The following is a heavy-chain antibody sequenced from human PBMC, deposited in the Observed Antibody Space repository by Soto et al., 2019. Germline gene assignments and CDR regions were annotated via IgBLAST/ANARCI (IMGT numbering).Heavy chain of an antibody. J-gene: IGHJ4*02. CDR1: GYIFTSYG. CDR3: ARGAFDYGSESDYYTPFDY. D-gene: IGHD3-10*01. CDR2: IGLYIHNT. V-gene: IGHV1-18*04. Sequence: QVQLVQSGAEVKKPGASVKVFCKASGYIFTSYGINWLRQAPGQGLEWLGWIGLYIHNTNYAQKFQGRVTITTDTSTSTVYMELRSLTSDDTVVHYCARGAFDYGSESDYYTPFDYWGQGTLVTVSS.